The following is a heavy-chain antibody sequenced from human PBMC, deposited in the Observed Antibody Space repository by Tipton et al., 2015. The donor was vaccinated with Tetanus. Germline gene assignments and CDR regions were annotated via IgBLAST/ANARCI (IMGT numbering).Heavy chain of an antibody. CDR2: IDHSGNT. J-gene: IGHJ5*02. Sequence: TLSLTCAVYGGSFSVYYWSWIRQPPGKGLEWIGEIDHSGNTRYNPSLKSRLTISVDTSKDQFSLKLSSVVAADTAVYYCARGPFAYDRWGQGALVTVSS. CDR3: ARGPFAYDR. CDR1: GGSFSVYY. V-gene: IGHV4-34*01.